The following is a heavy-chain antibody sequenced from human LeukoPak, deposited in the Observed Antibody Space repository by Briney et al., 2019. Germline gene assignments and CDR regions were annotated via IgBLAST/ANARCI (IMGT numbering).Heavy chain of an antibody. V-gene: IGHV4-39*07. D-gene: IGHD3-10*01. Sequence: SGTLSLACTVSGDSISSSDFYWGWIRRPPGKGLGWIALINYSGRTFYNPSLESRVTISVDMSKNQFSLKLNSVNAADTAVYYCARVGGSNYYDYGMDVWGQGTTVTVSS. CDR2: INYSGRT. CDR3: ARVGGSNYYDYGMDV. J-gene: IGHJ6*02. CDR1: GDSISSSDFY.